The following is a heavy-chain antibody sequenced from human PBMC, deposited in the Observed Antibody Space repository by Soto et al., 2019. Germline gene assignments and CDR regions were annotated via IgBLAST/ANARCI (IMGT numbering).Heavy chain of an antibody. Sequence: SETLSLTCTVSGVTVSSGAYYWSWIRQRPGRGLEWIGNIYHTGSTYYSPSLKSRVVISLDTSRNQFSLRLTSVTAADTAVYFCARYRFSGSRWSKFDYWGQGTLVTVSS. D-gene: IGHD6-13*01. CDR1: GVTVSSGAYY. CDR2: IYHTGST. V-gene: IGHV4-31*03. CDR3: ARYRFSGSRWSKFDY. J-gene: IGHJ4*02.